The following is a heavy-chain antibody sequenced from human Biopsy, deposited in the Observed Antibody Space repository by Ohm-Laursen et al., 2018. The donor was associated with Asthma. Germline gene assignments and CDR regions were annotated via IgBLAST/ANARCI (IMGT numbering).Heavy chain of an antibody. D-gene: IGHD6-19*01. Sequence: SVKVSCKAPGGTFSNFAISWVRQALGQGLEWLGGIMTVFGTTKYAQKFQGRVTITADESTSTAYMEVTSLRSEDTAIYYCARCQVGYSSGWSLLLKKIYYSGMDVWGQGTAVTVSS. J-gene: IGHJ6*02. V-gene: IGHV1-69*13. CDR2: IMTVFGTT. CDR1: GGTFSNFA. CDR3: ARCQVGYSSGWSLLLKKIYYSGMDV.